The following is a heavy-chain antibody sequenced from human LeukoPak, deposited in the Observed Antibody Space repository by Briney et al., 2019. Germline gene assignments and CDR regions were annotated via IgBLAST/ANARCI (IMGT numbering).Heavy chain of an antibody. J-gene: IGHJ4*02. V-gene: IGHV3-53*01. CDR2: SRGST. Sequence: SRGSTYYADSVKGRFTISRHNSENTLYLQMNSLRAEDTAVYYCAKDSPDDSSGYYDYWGQGTLVTVSS. CDR3: AKDSPDDSSGYYDY. D-gene: IGHD3-22*01.